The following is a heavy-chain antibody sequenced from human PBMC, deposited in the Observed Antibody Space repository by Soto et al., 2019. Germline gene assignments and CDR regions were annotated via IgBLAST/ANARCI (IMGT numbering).Heavy chain of an antibody. J-gene: IGHJ6*02. Sequence: GGSLRLSXAASGFTFSSYGMHWVRQAPGKGLEWVAVISYDGSNKYYADSVKGRFTISRDNSKNTLYLQMNSLRAEDTAVYYCAKGRVDTAMLYYYGMDVWGQGTTVTVSS. CDR2: ISYDGSNK. CDR3: AKGRVDTAMLYYYGMDV. D-gene: IGHD5-18*01. V-gene: IGHV3-30*18. CDR1: GFTFSSYG.